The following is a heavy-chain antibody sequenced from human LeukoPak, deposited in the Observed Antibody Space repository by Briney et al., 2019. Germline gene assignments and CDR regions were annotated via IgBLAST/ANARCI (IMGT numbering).Heavy chain of an antibody. J-gene: IGHJ5*02. CDR2: IYYSGST. CDR1: GDSISNYY. Sequence: SETLSLTCSVPGDSISNYYWSWIRQPPGKGREGIGYIYYSGSTNYNPTLKSRVNISKDTSKKHMSLKLNSVTAADTAVYYCARVSNWLDPWGQGTLVTVSS. V-gene: IGHV4-59*01. CDR3: ARVSNWLDP.